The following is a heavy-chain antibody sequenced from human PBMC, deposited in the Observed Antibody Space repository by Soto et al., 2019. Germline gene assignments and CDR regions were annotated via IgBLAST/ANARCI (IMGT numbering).Heavy chain of an antibody. V-gene: IGHV1-18*01. CDR1: GYTFTSYG. CDR3: ARKTPGDAFDI. J-gene: IGHJ3*02. CDR2: VNVNTGNA. Sequence: ASVKVSCKASGYTFTSYGFSWVRQAPGQGLEWMGWVNVNTGNANYAQNLKGRVTMTTDTSTTTAYMELRSLRYDDTAVYYCARKTPGDAFDILGQGTMVTVSS.